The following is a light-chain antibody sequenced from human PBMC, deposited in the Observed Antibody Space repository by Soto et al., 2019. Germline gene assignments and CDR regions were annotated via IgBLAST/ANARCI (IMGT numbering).Light chain of an antibody. V-gene: IGKV3-15*01. CDR1: QSVRTN. CDR3: QQYDTWPRT. J-gene: IGKJ1*01. Sequence: EIWMTQSPASLSVPPGERATLSCRASQSVRTNFDWYLKKPGQAPRLLIYGASTRATAVPARLTASGSGTELTISISSMQSDEFGVYYCQQYDTWPRTFGHGTKVDIK. CDR2: GAS.